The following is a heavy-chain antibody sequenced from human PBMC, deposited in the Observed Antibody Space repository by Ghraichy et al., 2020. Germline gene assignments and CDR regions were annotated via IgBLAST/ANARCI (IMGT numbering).Heavy chain of an antibody. J-gene: IGHJ4*02. CDR3: AKGFGYCSSTSCYLGY. D-gene: IGHD2-2*01. Sequence: WGSLRLSCAASGFTFSSYGMHWVRQAPGKGLEWVAFIRYDGSNKYYADSVKGRFTISRDNSKNTLYLQMNSLRAEDTAVYYCAKGFGYCSSTSCYLGYWGQGTLVTVSS. CDR2: IRYDGSNK. CDR1: GFTFSSYG. V-gene: IGHV3-30*02.